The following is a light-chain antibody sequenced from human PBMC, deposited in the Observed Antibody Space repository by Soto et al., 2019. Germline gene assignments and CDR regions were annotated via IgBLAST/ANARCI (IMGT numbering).Light chain of an antibody. Sequence: VLMQSPGTLSLYPGESATLFCRASQRVSGNLAWYQQKPGQAPRLLMYGASIRATGFPDRFSGSGSGTEFTLTISSLQSEDFAVYYCQQYNHWPPLTSAGGAKV. CDR3: QQYNHWPPLT. CDR1: QRVSGN. J-gene: IGKJ4*01. V-gene: IGKV3-15*01. CDR2: GAS.